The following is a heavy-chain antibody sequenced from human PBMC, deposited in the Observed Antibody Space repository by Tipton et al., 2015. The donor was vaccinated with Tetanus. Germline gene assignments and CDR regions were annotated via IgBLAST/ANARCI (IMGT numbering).Heavy chain of an antibody. Sequence: QLVQSGAEVKKPGESLKISCQGSGYNFKLYWIAWVRQMPGKGLEWMGIIYPGDSDTTYSPSFQGQVTISADRFINTAYLQWSSLKASDTATYYCARRLGPYTGDQIWHFDLWGRGTLVTVSS. V-gene: IGHV5-51*01. D-gene: IGHD7-27*01. CDR2: IYPGDSDT. CDR3: ARRLGPYTGDQIWHFDL. CDR1: GYNFKLYW. J-gene: IGHJ2*01.